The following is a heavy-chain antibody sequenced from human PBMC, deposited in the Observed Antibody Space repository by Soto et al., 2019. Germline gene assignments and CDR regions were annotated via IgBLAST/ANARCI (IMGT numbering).Heavy chain of an antibody. V-gene: IGHV4-31*03. CDR3: ARASGGAVADFDY. J-gene: IGHJ4*02. CDR2: IYYSGNT. Sequence: QVKLQESGPGLGKRSETLSLTCSVAGGSISSGGYYWNWIRQHPERGLEWIGYIYYSGNTVLNPSLTSRATITRDTSKNEFSLPLTSLTAADMAVYFFARASGGAVADFDYWGQVTLVTVSS. D-gene: IGHD6-19*01. CDR1: GGSISSGGYY.